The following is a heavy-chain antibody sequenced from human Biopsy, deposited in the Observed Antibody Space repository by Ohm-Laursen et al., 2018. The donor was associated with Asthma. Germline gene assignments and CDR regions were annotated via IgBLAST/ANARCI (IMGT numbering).Heavy chain of an antibody. J-gene: IGHJ4*02. Sequence: SLRLSCSASGFMFRSFGMHWVRQAPGKGLEWVAVISYDGNHKFYEDSVKGRFTISRDNSKNTLYLQMNSLKTEDTAVYYCAKRRGYSGHDNDYWGQGTLVTVSS. CDR1: GFMFRSFG. V-gene: IGHV3-30*18. CDR2: ISYDGNHK. D-gene: IGHD5-12*01. CDR3: AKRRGYSGHDNDY.